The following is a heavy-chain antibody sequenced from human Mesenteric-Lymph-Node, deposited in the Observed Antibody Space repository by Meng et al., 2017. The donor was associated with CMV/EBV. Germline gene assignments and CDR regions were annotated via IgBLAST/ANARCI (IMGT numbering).Heavy chain of an antibody. J-gene: IGHJ3*02. Sequence: GESLKISCAASGFTFSSYWMHWVRQAPGKGLVWVSRINSDGGSIRYADSVEGRFTISRDNAKNSLYLQMNSLRADDTAVYYCARDPPTIPAAFNIWGQGTMVTVSS. D-gene: IGHD5-12*01. CDR3: ARDPPTIPAAFNI. V-gene: IGHV3-74*01. CDR2: INSDGGSI. CDR1: GFTFSSYW.